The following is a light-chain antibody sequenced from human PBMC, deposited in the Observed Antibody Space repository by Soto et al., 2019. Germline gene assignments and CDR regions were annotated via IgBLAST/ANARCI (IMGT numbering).Light chain of an antibody. J-gene: IGLJ2*01. CDR3: QSYDSSLSGVL. Sequence: QSVPAQPASVSGAPGQRVTISCTGSSSNIGANYGVHWYQQLPGSAPKLLIYGNTNRASGVPDRFSGSKSGTSASLAISGLQAEDEADYYCQSYDSSLSGVLFGGGTKLTVL. CDR1: SSNIGANYG. V-gene: IGLV1-40*01. CDR2: GNT.